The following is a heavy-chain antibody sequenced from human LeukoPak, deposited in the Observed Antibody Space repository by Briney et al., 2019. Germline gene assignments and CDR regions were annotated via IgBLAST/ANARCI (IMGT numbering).Heavy chain of an antibody. CDR3: GKGGAKWGSFGVVDG. CDR2: INGDGGST. D-gene: IGHD3-16*01. Sequence: GGSLRLSCAASGITFRSYAMSWVRQARGKGLEWVSAINGDGGSTYYADSVKGRFTISRDNSNNTLFLHMNSLRVEDTAVYYCGKGGAKWGSFGVVDGGGGGPLVTVPS. CDR1: GITFRSYA. J-gene: IGHJ4*02. V-gene: IGHV3-23*01.